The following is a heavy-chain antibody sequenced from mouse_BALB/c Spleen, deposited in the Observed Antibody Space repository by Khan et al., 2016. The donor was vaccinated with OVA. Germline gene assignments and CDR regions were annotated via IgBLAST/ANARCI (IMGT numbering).Heavy chain of an antibody. CDR1: GYSITSDYA. J-gene: IGHJ4*01. CDR3: ARDGSRYNYAVDY. Sequence: EVQLVESGPGLVKPSQSLSLTCTVTGYSITSDYAWNWIRKFPGNKMELMGYISYSGNTNYNPSLKSRISITLDTSKNTFFLQLNSVTTDDTATYYCARDGSRYNYAVDYWGQGTSVTVSS. V-gene: IGHV3-2*02. CDR2: ISYSGNT. D-gene: IGHD2-3*01.